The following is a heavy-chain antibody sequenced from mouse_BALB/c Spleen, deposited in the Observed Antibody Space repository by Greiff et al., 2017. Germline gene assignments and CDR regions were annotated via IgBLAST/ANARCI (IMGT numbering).Heavy chain of an antibody. CDR1: GFSLTSYG. V-gene: IGHV2-9*02. CDR2: IWAGGST. D-gene: IGHD2-3*01. Sequence: QVQLKESGPGLVAPSQSLSITCTVSGFSLTSYGVHWVRQPPGKGLEWLGVIWAGGSTNYNSALMSRLSISKDNSKSQVFLKMNSLQTDDTAMYYCARDAYDGYYPYAMDYWGQGTSVTVSS. CDR3: ARDAYDGYYPYAMDY. J-gene: IGHJ4*01.